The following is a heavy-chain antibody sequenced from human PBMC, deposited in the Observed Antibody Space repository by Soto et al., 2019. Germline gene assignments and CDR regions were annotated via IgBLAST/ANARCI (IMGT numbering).Heavy chain of an antibody. D-gene: IGHD6-19*01. CDR3: AKVQPQQWLVGGDYYCYYGMDV. J-gene: IGHJ6*02. Sequence: SQTLSLTCAISGVSVSSTSAAWNWIRQSPSRGLEWLGRTYYRSKWYSDYAVSVQSRITINPDTSKNHFSLQLNSVTPEDTAVYYCAKVQPQQWLVGGDYYCYYGMDVWGQGTTVTVSS. V-gene: IGHV6-1*01. CDR1: GVSVSSTSAA. CDR2: TYYRSKWYS.